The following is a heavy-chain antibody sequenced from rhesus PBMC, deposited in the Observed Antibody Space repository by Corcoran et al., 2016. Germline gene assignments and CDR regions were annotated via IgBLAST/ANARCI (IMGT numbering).Heavy chain of an antibody. CDR2: ITYSGSP. CDR1: GYSISSGYY. Sequence: QVQLQESGPGLVKPSETLSLTCAVSGYSISSGYYWSWIRQPPGKGLEWIGYITYSGSPSYNPSLKSRVTISRATSKNQFSRKLSSVTAADTAVYYCAGRRSSYLYGLDSWGQGVVVTVSS. J-gene: IGHJ6*01. CDR3: AGRRSSYLYGLDS. V-gene: IGHV4-122*02. D-gene: IGHD4-29*01.